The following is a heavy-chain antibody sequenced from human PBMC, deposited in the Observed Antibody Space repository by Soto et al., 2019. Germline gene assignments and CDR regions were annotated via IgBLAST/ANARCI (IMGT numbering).Heavy chain of an antibody. V-gene: IGHV3-7*03. J-gene: IGHJ4*02. D-gene: IGHD1-1*01. CDR1: GFALSPYW. CDR3: ARLTEAVTTFVY. Sequence: LRLSCEASGFALSPYWMSWVRQAPGNGLEWVASINRGGSVKHYVDSVRGRFTISRDNAKNSLFLQMNSLSAEDTAVYFCARLTEAVTTFVYWGQGSPVIVSS. CDR2: INRGGSVK.